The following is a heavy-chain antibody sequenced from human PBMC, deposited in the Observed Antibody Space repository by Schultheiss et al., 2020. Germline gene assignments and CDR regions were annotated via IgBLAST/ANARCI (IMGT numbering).Heavy chain of an antibody. J-gene: IGHJ6*02. CDR2: IIPILGIA. D-gene: IGHD6-13*01. Sequence: SVKVSCKASGGTFSSYAISWVRQAPGQGLEWMGRIIPILGIANYAQKFQGRVTITADKSTSTAYMELSSLRSEDTAVYYCAREGVGSSWGGYYYYGMDVWGQGTTVTVSS. CDR1: GGTFSSYA. CDR3: AREGVGSSWGGYYYYGMDV. V-gene: IGHV1-69*04.